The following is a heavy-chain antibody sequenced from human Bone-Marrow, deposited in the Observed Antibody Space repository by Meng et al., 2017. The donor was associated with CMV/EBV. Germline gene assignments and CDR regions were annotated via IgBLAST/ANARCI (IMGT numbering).Heavy chain of an antibody. CDR3: AKDGRGSSGAYYFDY. CDR2: ISSSSSYI. CDR1: GFTFSSYW. D-gene: IGHD6-6*01. J-gene: IGHJ4*02. V-gene: IGHV3-21*04. Sequence: GGSLRLSCAASGFTFSSYWMHWVRQAPGKGLEWVSSISSSSSYIYYADSVKGRFTISRGNSKTSLYLQMNSLRTEDTALYYCAKDGRGSSGAYYFDYWGQGTLVTVSS.